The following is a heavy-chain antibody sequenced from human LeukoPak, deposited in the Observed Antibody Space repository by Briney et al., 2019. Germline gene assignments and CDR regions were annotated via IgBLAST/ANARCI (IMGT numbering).Heavy chain of an antibody. CDR1: GSTVSGYY. Sequence: ASVKVSCKASGSTVSGYYMHWGRQAPGQGLEWMGRINLYSGGTNYAKKFQGRVTMTSDTSINTAYMELSRLRSDDTAVYYCAREGAAARGWDWFDPCGQGTLVTVSS. CDR3: AREGAAARGWDWFDP. CDR2: INLYSGGT. D-gene: IGHD6-13*01. V-gene: IGHV1-2*02. J-gene: IGHJ5*02.